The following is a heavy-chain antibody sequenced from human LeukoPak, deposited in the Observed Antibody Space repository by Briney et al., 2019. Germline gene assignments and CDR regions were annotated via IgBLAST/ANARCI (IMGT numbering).Heavy chain of an antibody. D-gene: IGHD6-13*01. CDR1: GFTFSNSW. CDR2: INSDGSST. V-gene: IGHV3-74*01. J-gene: IGHJ6*02. CDR3: ARDSSYSMDV. Sequence: GGSLRLSCAASGFTFSNSWMHWVRQAPGKGLVWVSHINSDGSSTSYADSVKGRFTISRDNAKNTVYLQMNSLRAEDTAVYYCARDSSYSMDVWGQGTTVTVSS.